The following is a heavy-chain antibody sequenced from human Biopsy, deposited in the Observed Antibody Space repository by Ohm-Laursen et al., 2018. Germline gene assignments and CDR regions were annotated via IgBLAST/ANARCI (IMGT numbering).Heavy chain of an antibody. CDR1: GFAFSLYE. J-gene: IGHJ3*01. Sequence: SLRLSCTASGFAFSLYEMNWVRQALGKGMEWMSYIYGGGSPVSYADSVKGRFTISRDNAQNSLYLHMNSLRAEDTAVYYCARLNSGTYDASDLWGQGTMVNVSS. CDR2: IYGGGSPV. V-gene: IGHV3-48*03. CDR3: ARLNSGTYDASDL. D-gene: IGHD1-26*01.